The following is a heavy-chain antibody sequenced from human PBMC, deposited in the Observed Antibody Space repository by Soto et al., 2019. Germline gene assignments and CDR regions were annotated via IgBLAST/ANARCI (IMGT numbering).Heavy chain of an antibody. CDR2: IIPILGIA. V-gene: IGHV1-69*08. Sequence: QVQLVQSGAEVKKPGSSVKVSCKASGGTFSSYTISWVRQAPGQGLEWMGRIIPILGIANYAQKFQGRVTINADKSTSTADRELSSLRSEDTAVYYCARDSSSGRSGSYSLDYWGQGTLVTVSS. CDR1: GGTFSSYT. D-gene: IGHD1-26*01. CDR3: ARDSSSGRSGSYSLDY. J-gene: IGHJ4*02.